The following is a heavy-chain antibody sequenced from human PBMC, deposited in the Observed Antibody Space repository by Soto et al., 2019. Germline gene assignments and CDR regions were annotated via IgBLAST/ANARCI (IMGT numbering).Heavy chain of an antibody. Sequence: PGESLKNSCKGSGYSFTSYWISWVRQMPGKGLEWMGRIDPSDSYTNYSPSFQGHVTISADKSISTAYLQWSSLKASDTAMYYCASHESSNSSDYYYYYGMDVWGQGTTVTVSS. CDR2: IDPSDSYT. CDR1: GYSFTSYW. J-gene: IGHJ6*02. V-gene: IGHV5-10-1*01. CDR3: ASHESSNSSDYYYYYGMDV. D-gene: IGHD2-2*01.